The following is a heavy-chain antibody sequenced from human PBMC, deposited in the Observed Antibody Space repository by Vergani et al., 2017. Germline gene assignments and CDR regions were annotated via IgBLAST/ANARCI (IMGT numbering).Heavy chain of an antibody. D-gene: IGHD2-15*01. Sequence: QLQLQQSGPGLVKPSETLSLTCTVSGGSIRRSSYYWGWIRQPPGKGLEWIGSVYNTGTPYYSPSLKSRVTMSVDTSKNQFSLKLSSVTAADTAVYYCAKTSMLLRLLHFDNWGQGTLVTVSS. CDR3: AKTSMLLRLLHFDN. CDR1: GGSIRRSSYY. J-gene: IGHJ4*02. CDR2: VYNTGTP. V-gene: IGHV4-39*01.